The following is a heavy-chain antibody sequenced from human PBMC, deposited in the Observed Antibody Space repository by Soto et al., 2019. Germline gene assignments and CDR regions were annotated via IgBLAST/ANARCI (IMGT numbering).Heavy chain of an antibody. D-gene: IGHD5-18*01. CDR1: GGSISSGGYY. Sequence: QVQLQESGPGLVKPSQTLSLTCTVSGGSISSGGYYWSWIRQHPGKGLEWIGYIYYSGSTYYNPSLKIRVTISVDTSKNQFYLKLSSVTAADTAVYYCARDQRGYSYGFSDYWGQGTLVTVSS. CDR3: ARDQRGYSYGFSDY. CDR2: IYYSGST. V-gene: IGHV4-31*03. J-gene: IGHJ4*02.